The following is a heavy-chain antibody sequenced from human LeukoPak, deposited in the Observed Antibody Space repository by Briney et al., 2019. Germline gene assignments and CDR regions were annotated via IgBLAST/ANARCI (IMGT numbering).Heavy chain of an antibody. CDR2: IYYSGST. D-gene: IGHD1-26*01. Sequence: PSETLSLTCTVSGGSISSYYWSWIRQPPGKGLEWIGYIYYSGSTNYNPSLKSRVTISVDTSKNQFSLKLSSVTAAATAVYYCAGDFMGTVGSGWYFDLWGRGTLVTVSS. CDR1: GGSISSYY. J-gene: IGHJ2*01. V-gene: IGHV4-59*01. CDR3: AGDFMGTVGSGWYFDL.